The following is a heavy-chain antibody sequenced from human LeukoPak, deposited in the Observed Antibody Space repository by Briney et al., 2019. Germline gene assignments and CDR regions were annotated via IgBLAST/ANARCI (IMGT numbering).Heavy chain of an antibody. CDR1: GYTFTSYG. CDR2: ISAYNGNT. J-gene: IGHJ6*02. Sequence: GASVKVSCKASGYTFTSYGISWVRQAPGQGLEWMGWISAYNGNTNYAQKLQGRVTMTTDTSTSTAYMELNSLRSDDTAVYYCATDPGEIVPAAKGPRGDYCYGMDAWGQGTTVTVSS. D-gene: IGHD2-2*01. CDR3: ATDPGEIVPAAKGPRGDYCYGMDA. V-gene: IGHV1-18*01.